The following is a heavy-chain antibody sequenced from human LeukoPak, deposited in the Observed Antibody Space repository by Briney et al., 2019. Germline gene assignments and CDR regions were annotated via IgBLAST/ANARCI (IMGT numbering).Heavy chain of an antibody. V-gene: IGHV3-64*02. J-gene: IGHJ4*02. CDR3: ARVLLTGYYYDY. Sequence: GGSLRLSCAASGFTFSNYAMQWVRQAPGMGLEYVSAINANGGGTYYADSVKGRFTISRDNSKSTLYLQLGSLRAEDMAVYFCARVLLTGYYYDYWGQGTLVTVSS. CDR2: INANGGGT. CDR1: GFTFSNYA. D-gene: IGHD3-9*01.